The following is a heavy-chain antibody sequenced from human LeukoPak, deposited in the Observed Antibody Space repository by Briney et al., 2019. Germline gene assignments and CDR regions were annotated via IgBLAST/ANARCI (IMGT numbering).Heavy chain of an antibody. CDR3: ASDCSGGSCYSGVDY. CDR1: GGSFSGYY. V-gene: IGHV4-34*01. D-gene: IGHD2-15*01. Sequence: PSETLSLTCAVYGGSFSGYYWSWIRQPPGKVLEWIGEINHSGSTNYNPSLKSRVTISVDTSKNQFSLKLSSVTAADTAVYYCASDCSGGSCYSGVDYWGQGTLVTVSS. J-gene: IGHJ4*02. CDR2: INHSGST.